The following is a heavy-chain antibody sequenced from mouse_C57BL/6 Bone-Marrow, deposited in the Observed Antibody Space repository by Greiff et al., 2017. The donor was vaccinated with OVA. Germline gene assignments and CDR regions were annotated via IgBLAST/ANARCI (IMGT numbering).Heavy chain of an antibody. Sequence: VQLQQPGAELVKPGASVKLSCKASGYTFTSYWMHWVKQRPGQGLEWIGMIHPNSGSTNYNEKFKSKATLTVDKSSSTAYMQLSSLTSEDSAVYYCARRRKTGDGFAYWGQGTLVTVSA. CDR2: IHPNSGST. V-gene: IGHV1-64*01. D-gene: IGHD4-1*01. CDR3: ARRRKTGDGFAY. J-gene: IGHJ3*01. CDR1: GYTFTSYW.